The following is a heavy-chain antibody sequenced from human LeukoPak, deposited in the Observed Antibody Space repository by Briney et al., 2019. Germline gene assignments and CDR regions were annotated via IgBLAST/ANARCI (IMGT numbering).Heavy chain of an antibody. CDR1: GFTFSSYG. CDR3: AKMPGALWFGESYYYYYMDV. J-gene: IGHJ6*03. D-gene: IGHD3-10*01. CDR2: ISYDGSNK. Sequence: GGSLRLSCAASGFTFSSYGMHWVRQAPGKGLEWVAVISYDGSNKYYADSVKGRFTISRDNSKNTLYLQMNSLRAEDTAVYYCAKMPGALWFGESYYYYYMDVWGKGTTVTISS. V-gene: IGHV3-30*18.